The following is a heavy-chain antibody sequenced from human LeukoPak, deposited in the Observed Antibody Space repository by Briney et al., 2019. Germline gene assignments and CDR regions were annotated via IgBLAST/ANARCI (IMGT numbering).Heavy chain of an antibody. J-gene: IGHJ6*03. CDR3: AKDRIFTYRSYYYYYMDV. CDR2: ISIITSGGVST. Sequence: PGGSLRLSCAASGFTFSSYAMTWVRQAPGKGLEWVSAISIITSGGVSTYYADSVKGRFTISRDNSKNTLYLQMNSLRAEDTAVYYCAKDRIFTYRSYYYYYMDVWGKGTTVTVSS. CDR1: GFTFSSYA. D-gene: IGHD3-3*01. V-gene: IGHV3-23*01.